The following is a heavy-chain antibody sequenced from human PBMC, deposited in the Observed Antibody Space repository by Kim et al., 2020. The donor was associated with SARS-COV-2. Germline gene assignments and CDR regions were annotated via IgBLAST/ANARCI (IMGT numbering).Heavy chain of an antibody. D-gene: IGHD3-16*01. Sequence: SETLSLTCTVSGGSISSYYWSWIRQPPGKGLEWIGYIYYSGSTNYNPSLKSRVTISVDTSKNQFSLKLSSVTAADTAVYYCARVYLGGPQRGYYGMDVWGQGTTVTVSS. CDR3: ARVYLGGPQRGYYGMDV. J-gene: IGHJ6*02. V-gene: IGHV4-59*01. CDR1: GGSISSYY. CDR2: IYYSGST.